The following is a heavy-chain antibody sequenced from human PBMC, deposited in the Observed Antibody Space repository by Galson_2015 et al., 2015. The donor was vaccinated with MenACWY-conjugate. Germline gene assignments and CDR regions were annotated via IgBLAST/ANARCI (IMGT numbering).Heavy chain of an antibody. CDR1: GFTFSSYA. V-gene: IGHV3-23*01. J-gene: IGHJ4*02. CDR3: AKFLRPLWFGEWRYFDY. CDR2: ISGSGGST. D-gene: IGHD3-10*01. Sequence: SLRLSCAASGFTFSSYAMSWVRQAPGKGLEWVSAISGSGGSTYYADSVKGRFTISRDNSKNTLYLQMNSLRAEDTAVYYCAKFLRPLWFGEWRYFDYWGQGTLVTVSS.